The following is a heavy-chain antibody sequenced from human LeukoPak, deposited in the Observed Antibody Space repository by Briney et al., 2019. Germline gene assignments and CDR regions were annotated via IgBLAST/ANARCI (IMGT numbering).Heavy chain of an antibody. CDR3: ALLYCGGDCYFRY. CDR1: GFTFSSYA. Sequence: GGSLRLSCEASGFTFSSYALSWVRQAPGKGLEWVSAIRGSGGSTYYADSVKGRFTISRDNSKNTLYLQMNRLRAEDTAVYYWALLYCGGDCYFRYWGQGTLVTVSS. CDR2: IRGSGGST. J-gene: IGHJ4*02. V-gene: IGHV3-23*01. D-gene: IGHD2-21*02.